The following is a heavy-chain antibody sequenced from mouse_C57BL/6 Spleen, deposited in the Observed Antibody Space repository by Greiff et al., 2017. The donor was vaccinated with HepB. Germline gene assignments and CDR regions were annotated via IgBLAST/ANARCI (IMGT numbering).Heavy chain of an antibody. CDR2: IDPNSGGT. CDR1: GYTFTSYW. Sequence: VQLQQPGAELVKPGASVKLSCKASGYTFTSYWMHWVKQRPGRGLEWIGRIDPNSGGTKYNEKFKSKATLTVDKPSSTAYVQLSSLTSEDSAVYYCAREDYDGGFDYWGQGTTLTVSS. CDR3: AREDYDGGFDY. D-gene: IGHD2-4*01. V-gene: IGHV1-72*01. J-gene: IGHJ2*01.